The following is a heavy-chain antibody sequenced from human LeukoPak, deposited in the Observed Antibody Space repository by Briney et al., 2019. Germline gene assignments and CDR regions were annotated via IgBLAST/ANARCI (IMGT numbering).Heavy chain of an antibody. V-gene: IGHV3-21*01. D-gene: IGHD3-16*02. CDR2: ISSSSSYI. CDR1: GFTFSSYS. Sequence: GGSLRLSCAASGFTFSSYSMTWVRQAPGKGLEWVSSISSSSSYIYYADSVKGRFTISRDNAKNSLYLQMNSLRAEDTAVYYCATGYDYAWGSYRYGSYWGQGTLVTVSS. CDR3: ATGYDYAWGSYRYGSY. J-gene: IGHJ4*02.